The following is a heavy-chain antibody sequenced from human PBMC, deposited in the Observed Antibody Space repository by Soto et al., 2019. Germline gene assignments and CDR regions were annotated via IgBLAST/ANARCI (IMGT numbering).Heavy chain of an antibody. V-gene: IGHV4-34*01. CDR1: GGSFSGYY. J-gene: IGHJ4*02. D-gene: IGHD7-27*01. CDR2: INHSGST. Sequence: SETLSLTCAVYGGSFSGYYWSWIRQPPGKGLEWIGEINHSGSTNYNPSLKSRVTISIDTSKNHFSLKLSSVTAADTAVYYCARGWGRIFDYWGQGTLVTVSS. CDR3: ARGWGRIFDY.